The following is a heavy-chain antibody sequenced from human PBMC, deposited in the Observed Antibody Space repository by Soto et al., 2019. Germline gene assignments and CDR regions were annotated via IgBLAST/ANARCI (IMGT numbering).Heavy chain of an antibody. V-gene: IGHV1-58*01. J-gene: IGHJ6*02. CDR3: AAPLNNYYYYGMDV. CDR2: IVVGSGNT. Sequence: AAVKVSCKASGFTFTSSAVQWVRQARGQRLEWIGWIVVGSGNTNYAQKFQERVTITRDMSTSTAYMELSSLRSEDTAVYYCAAPLNNYYYYGMDVWGQGTTVTVSS. CDR1: GFTFTSSA.